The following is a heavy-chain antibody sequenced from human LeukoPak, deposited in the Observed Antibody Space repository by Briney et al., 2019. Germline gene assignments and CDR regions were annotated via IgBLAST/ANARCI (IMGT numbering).Heavy chain of an antibody. V-gene: IGHV3-21*01. CDR1: GFTFSSYS. Sequence: GGFLRLSCAASGFTFSSYSMNWVRQAPGKGLEWVSSISSSSSYIYYADSVKGRFTISRDNAKNSLYLQMNSLRAEDTAVYYCARVKVAGSSIFDYWGQGTLVTVSS. CDR2: ISSSSSYI. CDR3: ARVKVAGSSIFDY. D-gene: IGHD6-19*01. J-gene: IGHJ4*02.